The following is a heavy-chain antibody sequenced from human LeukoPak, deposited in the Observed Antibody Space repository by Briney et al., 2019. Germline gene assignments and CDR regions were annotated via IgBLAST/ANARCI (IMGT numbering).Heavy chain of an antibody. CDR1: GGTFSSYA. V-gene: IGHV1-69*13. CDR3: ARDRILWFGETTPGYYYYYMDV. Sequence: ASVKVSCKASGGTFSSYAISWVRQAPGQGLEWMGGIIPIFGTANYAQKFQGRVTITADESTSTAYMELSSLRSEDTAVYYCARDRILWFGETTPGYYYYYMDVWGKGTTVTISS. CDR2: IIPIFGTA. D-gene: IGHD3-10*01. J-gene: IGHJ6*03.